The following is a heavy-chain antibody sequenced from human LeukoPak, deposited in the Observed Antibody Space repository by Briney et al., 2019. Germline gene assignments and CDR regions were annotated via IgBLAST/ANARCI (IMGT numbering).Heavy chain of an antibody. Sequence: GASVKVSCKASGGTFSSYAISWVRQAPGQGLEWLGRIIPILGIANYAQKFQGRVTITADKSTSTAYMELSSLRSEDTAVYYCATYGSGSNWGQGTLVTVSS. J-gene: IGHJ4*02. V-gene: IGHV1-69*04. CDR1: GGTFSSYA. D-gene: IGHD3-10*01. CDR3: ATYGSGSN. CDR2: IIPILGIA.